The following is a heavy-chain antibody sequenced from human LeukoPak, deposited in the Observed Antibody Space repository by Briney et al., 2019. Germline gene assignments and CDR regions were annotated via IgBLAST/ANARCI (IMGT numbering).Heavy chain of an antibody. V-gene: IGHV1-18*01. Sequence: ASAKVSCKASGYTFTSYGISWVRQAPGQGLEWMGWISAYNGNTNYAQKLQGRVTMTTDTSTSTAYMELRSLRSDDTAVYYCARAPRWSTVTIIDYWGQGTLVTVSS. D-gene: IGHD4-17*01. J-gene: IGHJ4*02. CDR2: ISAYNGNT. CDR3: ARAPRWSTVTIIDY. CDR1: GYTFTSYG.